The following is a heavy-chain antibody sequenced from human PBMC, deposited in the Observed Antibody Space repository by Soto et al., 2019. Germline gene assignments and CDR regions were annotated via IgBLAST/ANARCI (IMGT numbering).Heavy chain of an antibody. V-gene: IGHV1-69*08. D-gene: IGHD6-25*01. CDR2: IIPLLATT. Sequence: QVQLVQSGAEVKKPGSSVKVSCKASGDTFSSSTITWVRQAPGQGLEWMGRIIPLLATTDYAQNFQGRVTITADRSTITAYMELNSRRSEDTAVYYCVRDSPIGSTFSGFDGIDYWGQGTLVTVS. CDR3: VRDSPIGSTFSGFDGIDY. J-gene: IGHJ4*02. CDR1: GDTFSSST.